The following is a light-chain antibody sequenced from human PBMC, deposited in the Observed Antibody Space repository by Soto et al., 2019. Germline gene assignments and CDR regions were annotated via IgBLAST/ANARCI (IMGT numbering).Light chain of an antibody. CDR1: SSDVGGYNY. Sequence: QSALTQPASMSGSPGQSITISCTGTSSDVGGYNYVSWYQQHPGKAPKLMIYDVSNRPSGVSNRFSGSKFGDTASLTISGLQAEDEADYYCSSYTSSSTYVVFGGGTKLTVL. CDR2: DVS. CDR3: SSYTSSSTYVV. V-gene: IGLV2-14*01. J-gene: IGLJ2*01.